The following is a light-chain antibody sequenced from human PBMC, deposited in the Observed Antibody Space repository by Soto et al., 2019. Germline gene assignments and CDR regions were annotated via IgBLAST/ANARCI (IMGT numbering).Light chain of an antibody. CDR1: QSISSY. J-gene: IGKJ2*01. Sequence: DIQMTQSPSSLSASVGDSVTITCRASQSISSYLHWYQQKPGKAPKLLIYAAFSLQSGVPSRCSGSRSGTDFTLTISSLQPEDFATYYCQQSYSTLRTFGQGTKLEIK. CDR2: AAF. CDR3: QQSYSTLRT. V-gene: IGKV1-39*01.